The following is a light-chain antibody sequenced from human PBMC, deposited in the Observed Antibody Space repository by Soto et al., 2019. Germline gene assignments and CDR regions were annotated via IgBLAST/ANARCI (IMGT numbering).Light chain of an antibody. Sequence: QSALTQPRSVSGSPGRSVTISCTGTSGDVGAYNYVSWYQQHPCKAPKVMIYDVTKRPSGVPDRFSGSKSGNTASLTISGLQAEDEADYCCCSFAGTYTGVFGGGTKLTVL. CDR1: SGDVGAYNY. CDR2: DVT. V-gene: IGLV2-11*01. J-gene: IGLJ3*02. CDR3: CSFAGTYTGV.